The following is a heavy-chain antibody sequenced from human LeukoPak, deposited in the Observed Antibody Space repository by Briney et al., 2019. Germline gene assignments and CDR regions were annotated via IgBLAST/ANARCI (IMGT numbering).Heavy chain of an antibody. CDR2: ISNDGRKT. Sequence: GGSLRLSCAASAFTFSRYAMHWVRQAPGKGLEWVAVISNDGRKTYHVDSVKGRLTISRDNSKSTLYLQVNSLRPEDTAVYYCGRSHLPGDGGNYYFAYWGGGTLVTVSS. J-gene: IGHJ4*02. V-gene: IGHV3-30*04. D-gene: IGHD4-23*01. CDR1: AFTFSRYA. CDR3: GRSHLPGDGGNYYFAY.